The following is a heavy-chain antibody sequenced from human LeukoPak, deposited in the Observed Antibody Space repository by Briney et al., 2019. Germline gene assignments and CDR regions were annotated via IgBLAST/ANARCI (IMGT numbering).Heavy chain of an antibody. Sequence: GGSLRLSCAASGFTFDDYGMSWVRQAPGKGLEWVSGINWNGGSTGYADSVKGRFTISRDNAKNSLYLQMNSLRAEDTAVYYCAREDSGYTYGTNGYWGQGTLVTVSS. CDR3: AREDSGYTYGTNGY. CDR2: INWNGGST. J-gene: IGHJ4*02. CDR1: GFTFDDYG. D-gene: IGHD5-18*01. V-gene: IGHV3-20*04.